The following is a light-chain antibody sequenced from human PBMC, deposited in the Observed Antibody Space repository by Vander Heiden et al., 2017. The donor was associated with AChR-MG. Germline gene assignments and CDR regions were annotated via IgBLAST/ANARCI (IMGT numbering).Light chain of an antibody. Sequence: DIQMTQSPSSLSASVGDRVTITCQASQDISNYLNWYQQEPGKAPKLLIYDVSNLETGVPSRFSGSGTGTDFSFTISSLQPEDIATYYCQHYDDVPPSTFGQGTKLEIK. CDR1: QDISNY. CDR3: QHYDDVPPST. V-gene: IGKV1-33*01. CDR2: DVS. J-gene: IGKJ2*02.